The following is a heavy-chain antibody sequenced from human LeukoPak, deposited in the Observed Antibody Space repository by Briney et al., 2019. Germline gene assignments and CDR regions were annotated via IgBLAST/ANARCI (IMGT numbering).Heavy chain of an antibody. V-gene: IGHV4-59*12. J-gene: IGHJ3*02. CDR3: ARGRYYYDSSGYDAFDI. CDR2: IYYSGSS. D-gene: IGHD3-22*01. CDR1: GVSITSDY. Sequence: SSETLSLTCSVSGVSITSDYWSWLRQPPGKGLEWIGYIYYSGSSNYNPSLKSRVTMSVDTSKNQFSLKLSSVTAADTAVYYCARGRYYYDSSGYDAFDIWGQGTMVTVSS.